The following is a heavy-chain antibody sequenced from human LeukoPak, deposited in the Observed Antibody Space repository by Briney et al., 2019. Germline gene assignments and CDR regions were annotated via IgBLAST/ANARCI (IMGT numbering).Heavy chain of an antibody. CDR1: GGSISSYY. J-gene: IGHJ4*02. V-gene: IGHV4-59*01. D-gene: IGHD6-6*01. CDR2: IYYSGST. CDR3: ARSEDKQLVVFGY. Sequence: SETLSLTCTVSGGSISSYYWSWIRQPPGKGLEWIGYIYYSGSTNYNPSLKSRVTISVDTSKNQFSLKLSSVTAADTAVYYCARSEDKQLVVFGYWGQGTLVTVSS.